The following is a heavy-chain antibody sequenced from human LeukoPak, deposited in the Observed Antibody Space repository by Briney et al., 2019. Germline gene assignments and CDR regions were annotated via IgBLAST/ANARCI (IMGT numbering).Heavy chain of an antibody. D-gene: IGHD6-13*01. J-gene: IGHJ4*02. CDR3: ASSTGYSSLAGDY. Sequence: ASVKVSCKASGYTFTGYYMHWVRQAPGQGLEWMGWINPNSGGTNYAQKFQGRVTMTRDTSISTAYMELSRLRSDDRAVYYCASSTGYSSLAGDYWGQGTLVTVSS. CDR2: INPNSGGT. V-gene: IGHV1-2*02. CDR1: GYTFTGYY.